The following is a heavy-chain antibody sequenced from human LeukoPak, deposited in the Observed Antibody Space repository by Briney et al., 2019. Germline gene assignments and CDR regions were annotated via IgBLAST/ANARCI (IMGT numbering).Heavy chain of an antibody. V-gene: IGHV4-34*01. Sequence: SETLSLTXAVYGGSFSGYYWSWIRQPPRKGLEWIGEINHSGSTNYNPSLKSRVTISVDTSKNQFSPKLSSVTAADTAVYYCATGFITIFGVDPFDYWGQGTLVTVSS. CDR3: ATGFITIFGVDPFDY. CDR1: GGSFSGYY. J-gene: IGHJ4*02. CDR2: INHSGST. D-gene: IGHD3-3*01.